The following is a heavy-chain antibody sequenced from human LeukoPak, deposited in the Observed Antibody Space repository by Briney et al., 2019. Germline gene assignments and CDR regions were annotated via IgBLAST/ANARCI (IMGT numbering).Heavy chain of an antibody. V-gene: IGHV1-69*05. Sequence: SVKVSCKASGGTFSSYAISWVRQAPGQGLEWMGRIIPIFGTANYAQKFQGRVTITTDESTSTAYMELGSLRSEDTAVYYCASGEDYYYYYMDVWGKGTTVTVSS. J-gene: IGHJ6*03. CDR3: ASGEDYYYYYMDV. CDR1: GGTFSSYA. CDR2: IIPIFGTA.